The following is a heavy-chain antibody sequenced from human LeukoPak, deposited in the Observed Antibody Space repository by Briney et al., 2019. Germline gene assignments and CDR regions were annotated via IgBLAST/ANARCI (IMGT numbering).Heavy chain of an antibody. CDR2: IWYDGTDT. D-gene: IGHD1-1*01. CDR3: ARGGHDPGIPFDI. V-gene: IGHV3-33*01. CDR1: GFTFSRFN. Sequence: PGKSQRLSCVASGFTFSRFNMHWVRQAPGKGLEWVALIWYDGTDTYYADSVKGRFTISRDDSKNTVYLQMNSLRADDTAVYYCARGGHDPGIPFDIWGQGTMVTVSS. J-gene: IGHJ3*02.